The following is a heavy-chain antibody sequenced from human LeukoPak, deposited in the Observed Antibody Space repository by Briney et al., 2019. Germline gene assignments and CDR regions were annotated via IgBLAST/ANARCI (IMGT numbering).Heavy chain of an antibody. CDR3: ARGSQKSWEYSSSWYWRYFDY. Sequence: GGSLRLSCAASGFTFSSYAMSWVRQAPGKGLEWVSAISGSGGSTYYADSAKGRFTISRDNSKNTLYLQMNSLRVEDTAVYYCARGSQKSWEYSSSWYWRYFDYWGQGTLVTVSS. V-gene: IGHV3-23*01. CDR2: ISGSGGST. J-gene: IGHJ4*02. CDR1: GFTFSSYA. D-gene: IGHD6-13*01.